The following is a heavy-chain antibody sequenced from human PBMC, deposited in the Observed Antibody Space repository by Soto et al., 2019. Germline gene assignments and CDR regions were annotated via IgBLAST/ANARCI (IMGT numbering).Heavy chain of an antibody. CDR2: IDPSDSYT. J-gene: IGHJ6*02. V-gene: IGHV5-10-1*01. Sequence: GESLKISCKGSGYSFTSYWISWVRQMPGKGLEWMGRIDPSDSYTNYSPSFQGHVTISADKSISTAYLQWSSLKASDTAMYYCARRVAVAGTPKRRGHYYFYYGMDVGGQGTTVTVSS. CDR3: ARRVAVAGTPKRRGHYYFYYGMDV. D-gene: IGHD6-19*01. CDR1: GYSFTSYW.